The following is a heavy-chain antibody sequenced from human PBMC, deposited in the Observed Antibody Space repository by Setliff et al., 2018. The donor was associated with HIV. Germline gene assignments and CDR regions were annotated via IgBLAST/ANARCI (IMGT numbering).Heavy chain of an antibody. Sequence: PSETLSLTCTVSGGSISSSSYYWGWIRQPPGKGLEWIGSIYYSGSTYYNPSLKSRVTISVDTSKNQFSLKLNSVTAADTAVYYCARVPLSSPSRPGGYFDYWGQGTLVTVSS. D-gene: IGHD3-16*01. V-gene: IGHV4-39*07. CDR2: IYYSGST. J-gene: IGHJ4*02. CDR1: GGSISSSSYY. CDR3: ARVPLSSPSRPGGYFDY.